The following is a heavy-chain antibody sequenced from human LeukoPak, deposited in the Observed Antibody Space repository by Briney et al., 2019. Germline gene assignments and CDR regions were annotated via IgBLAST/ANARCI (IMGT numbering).Heavy chain of an antibody. CDR1: GFSISRSYY. CDR3: ARAGWIITSGIDY. CDR2: IYHIGST. J-gene: IGHJ4*02. V-gene: IGHV4-38-2*01. D-gene: IGHD3-10*01. Sequence: RPSETLSLTCGVSGFSISRSYYWAWIRQPPGKGLEWIGTIYHIGSTYYSPSLGSRVTMSVDTSKNEFSLNLKSVTAADTAVYYCARAGWIITSGIDYWGQGALVTVSP.